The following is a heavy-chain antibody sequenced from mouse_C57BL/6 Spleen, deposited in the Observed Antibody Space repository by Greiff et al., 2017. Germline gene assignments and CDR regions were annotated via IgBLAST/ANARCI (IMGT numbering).Heavy chain of an antibody. CDR3: AGSGQLRILRGDY. D-gene: IGHD3-2*02. CDR1: GYTFTSYW. J-gene: IGHJ4*01. CDR2: IDPNSGGT. Sequence: QVQLQQSGAELVKPGASVKLSCKASGYTFTSYWMHWVKQRPGRGLEWIGRIDPNSGGTKYNEKFKSKATLTVDKPSSTAYMQLSSLSAEASAVYCSAGSGQLRILRGDYWGQGTSVTVSS. V-gene: IGHV1-72*01.